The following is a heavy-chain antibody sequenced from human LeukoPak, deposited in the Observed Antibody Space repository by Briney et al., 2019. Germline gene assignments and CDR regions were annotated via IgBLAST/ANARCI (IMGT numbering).Heavy chain of an antibody. CDR2: IYYSGTT. CDR3: ASANFSPFYDFWSGYNGFSKWFDP. J-gene: IGHJ5*02. D-gene: IGHD3-3*01. CDR1: GGSITSYY. V-gene: IGHV4-59*08. Sequence: PSETLSLTCTVSGGSITSYYWSWIRQPPGKGLEWLGSIYYSGTTYYNPSLKSRVTLSVDTSKNHFSLKLSSVTAADTAVYYCASANFSPFYDFWSGYNGFSKWFDPWGQGTLVTVSS.